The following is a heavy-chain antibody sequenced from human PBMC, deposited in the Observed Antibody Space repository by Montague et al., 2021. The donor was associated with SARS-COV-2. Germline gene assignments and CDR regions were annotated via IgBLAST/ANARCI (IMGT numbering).Heavy chain of an antibody. J-gene: IGHJ6*02. CDR3: AIEVGAMVYYYGMDV. CDR2: IYYSVST. CDR1: GGSISSSSYY. D-gene: IGHD1-26*01. V-gene: IGHV4-39*01. Sequence: SETLSLTCTVSGGSISSSSYYWGWIRQPPGKGLEWIGSIYYSVSTYYNPSLKSRVTISVDTSKNQFSLKLSSVTAADTAVYYCAIEVGAMVYYYGMDVWGQGTTVTVSS.